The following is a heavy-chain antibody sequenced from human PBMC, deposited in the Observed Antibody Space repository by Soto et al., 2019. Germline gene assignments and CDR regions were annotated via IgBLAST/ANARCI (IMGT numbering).Heavy chain of an antibody. CDR3: ARGTLYCSGGSCYSSKYYHYDGMDV. J-gene: IGHJ6*02. V-gene: IGHV4-59*01. D-gene: IGHD2-15*01. CDR2: VHYSGST. CDR1: GGSISTYY. Sequence: SETLSLTCTVSGGSISTYYWSWIRQPPGKGLEWIGYVHYSGSTKYNPSLKSRVTISVDTSKNQFSLKLSSVTAADTAVYYCARGTLYCSGGSCYSSKYYHYDGMDVWGQGTTVT.